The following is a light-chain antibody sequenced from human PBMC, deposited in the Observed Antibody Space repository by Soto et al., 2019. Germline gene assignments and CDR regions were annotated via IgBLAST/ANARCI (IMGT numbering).Light chain of an antibody. J-gene: IGKJ1*01. CDR1: QSVSSN. CDR3: QQYNNWPLT. Sequence: EIVLTQSPGILSLSPGERATLSCRASQSVSSNLAWYQQKPGQAPRLLIYGASTRATGIPARFSGSGSGTEFTLTISSLQSEDFAVYYCQQYNNWPLTFGQGTKVDTK. V-gene: IGKV3-15*01. CDR2: GAS.